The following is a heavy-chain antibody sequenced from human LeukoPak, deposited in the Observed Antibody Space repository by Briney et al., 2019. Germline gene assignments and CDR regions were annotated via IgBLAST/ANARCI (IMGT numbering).Heavy chain of an antibody. CDR2: IYYSGRT. D-gene: IGHD2/OR15-2a*01. Sequence: SETLSLTCSVSGGSISSDHWNWIRQPPGKGLEWIGCIYYSGRTYYNPSLKSRVTISVDMSKSQFSLRLTSVTAADTAVYYCARKNDFEIWGQGTLVTVSS. J-gene: IGHJ3*02. CDR3: ARKNDFEI. CDR1: GGSISSDH. V-gene: IGHV4-59*01.